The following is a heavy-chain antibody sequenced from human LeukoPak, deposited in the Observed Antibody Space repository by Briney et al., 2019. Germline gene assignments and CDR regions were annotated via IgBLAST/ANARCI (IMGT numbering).Heavy chain of an antibody. CDR3: VKGGSRSGWASLDS. D-gene: IGHD6-19*01. V-gene: IGHV3-9*01. CDR1: GFAFDDSA. J-gene: IGHJ4*02. CDR2: RSWNGGDL. Sequence: GRSLRLSCVASGFAFDDSAMHWVRQAPGKGLEWVSGRSWNGGDLGSADSVKGRFTVSRDNARNSLYLQMNSLRVEDTALYYCVKGGSRSGWASLDSWGQGTLVTVSS.